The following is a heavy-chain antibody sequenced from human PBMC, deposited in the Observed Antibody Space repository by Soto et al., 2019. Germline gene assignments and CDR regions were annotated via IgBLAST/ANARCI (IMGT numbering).Heavy chain of an antibody. CDR2: IWYDGSNR. Sequence: QVQMVESGGGVVQPGGSLRLSCAASGFTVSRHSMHWVRQAPGKGLEWVAVIWYDGSNRYYADSVKGRFTISKDNSKNTLYLEMNTLRPEDTAIYYCAAATTWNFHFPYWGQGTQVTVSS. CDR3: AAATTWNFHFPY. J-gene: IGHJ4*02. V-gene: IGHV3-33*01. D-gene: IGHD1-7*01. CDR1: GFTVSRHS.